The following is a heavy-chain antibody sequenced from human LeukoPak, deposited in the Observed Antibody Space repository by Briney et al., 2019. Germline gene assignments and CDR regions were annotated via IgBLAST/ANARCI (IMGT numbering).Heavy chain of an antibody. CDR1: GGSISSGSYY. J-gene: IGHJ3*02. CDR2: IYTSGST. D-gene: IGHD6-6*01. CDR3: ARRQSSSKGSAFDI. Sequence: PSQTLSLTCTVSGGSISSGSYYWSWIRQPAGKGLEWIGRIYTSGSTNYNPSLKSRVTISVDTSKNQFSLKLSSVTAADTAVYYCARRQSSSKGSAFDIWGQGTMVTVSS. V-gene: IGHV4-61*02.